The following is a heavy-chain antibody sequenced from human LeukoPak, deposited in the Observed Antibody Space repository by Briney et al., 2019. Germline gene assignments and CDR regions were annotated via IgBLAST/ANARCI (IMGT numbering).Heavy chain of an antibody. Sequence: GGSLRLSCAVSGFTFNSYEMDWVRQAPGKGLEWVSYISESGSAKYYSDSVKGRFTISRDNAKNSLYLQMNSLRPEDTAVYYCAREAAPVAAAQPDAVDIWGQGTMVTVSS. J-gene: IGHJ3*02. V-gene: IGHV3-48*03. D-gene: IGHD2-15*01. CDR1: GFTFNSYE. CDR2: ISESGSAK. CDR3: AREAAPVAAAQPDAVDI.